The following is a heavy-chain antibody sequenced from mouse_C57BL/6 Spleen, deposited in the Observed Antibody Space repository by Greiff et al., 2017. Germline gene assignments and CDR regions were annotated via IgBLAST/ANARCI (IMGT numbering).Heavy chain of an antibody. CDR2: ISDGGSYT. CDR1: GFTFSSYA. Sequence: DVKLVESGGGLVKPGGSLKLSCAASGFTFSSYAMSWVRQTPEKRLEWVATISDGGSYTYYPDNVKGRFTISRDNAKNNLYLQMSHLKSEDTAMYYCAREGGEFDYWGQGTTLTVSS. J-gene: IGHJ2*01. V-gene: IGHV5-4*01. CDR3: AREGGEFDY.